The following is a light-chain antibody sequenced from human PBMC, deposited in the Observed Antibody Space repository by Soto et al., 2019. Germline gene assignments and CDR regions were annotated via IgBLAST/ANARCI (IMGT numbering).Light chain of an antibody. CDR3: QQRSNWPT. CDR2: DAS. CDR1: QSVSSY. Sequence: EIVLTQSPASLSLSPGGRATVACRSSQSVSSYLAWYQQKPGQAPRLLIYDASNRATGIPARFSGSGSGTDFTLTISSLEPEDFAVYYCQQRSNWPTFGQGTRLEI. V-gene: IGKV3-11*01. J-gene: IGKJ5*01.